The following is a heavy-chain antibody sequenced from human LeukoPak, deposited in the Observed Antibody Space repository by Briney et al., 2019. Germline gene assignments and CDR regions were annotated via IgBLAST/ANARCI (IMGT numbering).Heavy chain of an antibody. Sequence: SQTLSLTCTVSGCSISSGDYYWSWIRQPPGKGLEWIGYIYYSGSTYYNPSLKSRVTISVDTSKNQFSLKLSSVTAADTAVYYCAREYYYDSSGYYFDYWGQGTLVTVSS. V-gene: IGHV4-30-4*08. CDR3: AREYYYDSSGYYFDY. D-gene: IGHD3-22*01. CDR1: GCSISSGDYY. CDR2: IYYSGST. J-gene: IGHJ4*02.